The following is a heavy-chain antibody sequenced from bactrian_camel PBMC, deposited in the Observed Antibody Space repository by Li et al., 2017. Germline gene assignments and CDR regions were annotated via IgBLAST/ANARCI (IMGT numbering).Heavy chain of an antibody. J-gene: IGHJ4*01. D-gene: IGHD4*01. Sequence: QLVESGGDLVQAGGSLRLSCAASGYTYSSYCMGWFRQAPGKEREWVSSISVNDGTLYADSVKGRFTISRDHAKNTVNLQMNSLKSEDAALYYCATEFSRYSDYDGGNYWGQGTQVTVS. CDR2: ISVNDGT. V-gene: IGHV3S25*01. CDR1: GYTYSSYC. CDR3: ATEFSRYSDYDGGNY.